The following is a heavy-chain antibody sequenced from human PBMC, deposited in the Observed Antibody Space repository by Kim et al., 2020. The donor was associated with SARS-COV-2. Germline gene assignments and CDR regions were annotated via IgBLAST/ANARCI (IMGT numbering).Heavy chain of an antibody. Sequence: GGSLRLSCAASGFTFSVYGMHWVRQAPGKGLEWVAVIRSDGSHKYYADSVKGRFTISRDNSKNMVYLQMNSLRAEDTAVYYCANFESWGHGTLVTVSS. CDR3: ANFES. V-gene: IGHV3-33*06. CDR1: GFTFSVYG. J-gene: IGHJ4*01. CDR2: IRSDGSHK.